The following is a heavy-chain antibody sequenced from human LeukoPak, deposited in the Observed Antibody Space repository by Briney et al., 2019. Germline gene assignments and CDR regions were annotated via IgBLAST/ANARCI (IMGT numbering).Heavy chain of an antibody. J-gene: IGHJ4*02. V-gene: IGHV4-39*01. Sequence: PSETLSLTCTVSGGSISSSSYYWGWIRQPPGKGLEWIGSIYYSGSTHYNPSLKSRVTISVDTSKNQFSLKLSSVTAADTAVYYCARSDYSLVLINYWGQGTLVTVPS. D-gene: IGHD4-11*01. CDR3: ARSDYSLVLINY. CDR2: IYYSGST. CDR1: GGSISSSSYY.